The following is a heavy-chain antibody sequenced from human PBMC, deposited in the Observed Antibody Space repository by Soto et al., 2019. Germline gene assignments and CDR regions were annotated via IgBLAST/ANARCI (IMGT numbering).Heavy chain of an antibody. V-gene: IGHV3-23*01. J-gene: IGHJ4*02. D-gene: IGHD7-27*01. CDR3: AKAWGIDY. CDR2: ISGSGSST. Sequence: GGSLRLSCAASGVTFRNYAMSWVRQTPEKGLEWVSTISGSGSSTYSADSVKGRFTISRDNSKNTLYLQMNSLRVEDTAIYYCAKAWGIDYWGQGTLVTVSS. CDR1: GVTFRNYA.